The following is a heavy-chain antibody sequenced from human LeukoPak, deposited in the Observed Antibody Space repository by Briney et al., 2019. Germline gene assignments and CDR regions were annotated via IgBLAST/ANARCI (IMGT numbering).Heavy chain of an antibody. D-gene: IGHD5-12*01. CDR1: GFTVSSNY. CDR2: IYSGGST. Sequence: GGSLRLSCAASGFTVSSNYMSWVRQAPGKGLEWVSVIYSGGSTYYADSVKGRFTISRDNSKNTLYLQMNSLRAEDTAVYYCARDGRLRFFDYWGQGTLVTDSS. V-gene: IGHV3-66*01. J-gene: IGHJ4*02. CDR3: ARDGRLRFFDY.